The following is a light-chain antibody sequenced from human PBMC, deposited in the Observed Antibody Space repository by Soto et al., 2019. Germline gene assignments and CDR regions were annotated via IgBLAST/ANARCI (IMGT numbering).Light chain of an antibody. CDR1: SSNIGAGYD. CDR2: GTT. Sequence: QSVLTQPPSVSGAPGQRVTISCTGSSSNIGAGYDVHWYQQLPGTAPKLIIYGTTNRPSGVPDRFSGSKSGTSASLAITGLQAEGEADYYCQSYDGTLSGSYVFGTGTKVTVL. V-gene: IGLV1-40*01. J-gene: IGLJ1*01. CDR3: QSYDGTLSGSYV.